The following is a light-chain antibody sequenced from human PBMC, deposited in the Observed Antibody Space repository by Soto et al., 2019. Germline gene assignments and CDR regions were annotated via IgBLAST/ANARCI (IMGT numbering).Light chain of an antibody. CDR3: QQYNNWPPVT. CDR2: GAS. CDR1: QSISSN. V-gene: IGKV3-15*01. Sequence: EIVMTQSPATLSVSPGERATLSCRASQSISSNLAWYQQKPGQAPRLLIYGASSRATGIPTRFSGSVSGTEFTLTISSLQSEDFAVYYCQQYNNWPPVTFGGGTRVEIK. J-gene: IGKJ4*01.